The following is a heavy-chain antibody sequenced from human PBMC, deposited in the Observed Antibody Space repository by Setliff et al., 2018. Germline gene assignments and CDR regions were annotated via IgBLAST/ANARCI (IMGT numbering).Heavy chain of an antibody. J-gene: IGHJ6*02. V-gene: IGHV4-61*02. CDR2: VYPTGST. Sequence: SETLSLTCTVSGDSITSGSDSWNWIRQPAGKGLQWIGRVYPTGSTNYDPDLRSRVTMSVDTSKNQFVLNLKAVTAADTAVYYCARDRTAYTYGLDVWGQGTTVTVSS. D-gene: IGHD3-16*01. CDR3: ARDRTAYTYGLDV. CDR1: GDSITSGSDS.